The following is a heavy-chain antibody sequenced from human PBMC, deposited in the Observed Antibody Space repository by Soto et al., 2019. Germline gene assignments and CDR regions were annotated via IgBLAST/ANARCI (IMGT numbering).Heavy chain of an antibody. Sequence: EVQLVESGGGLVKPGGSLRLSCAASGFGFTNALLSWVHQAPGKGREWVGRIKSKTDGGTTHYAAPVKDRFTISRDDSTNTLSLQMNRLKTEDTAVDYCCDGMDVLGQGTRVTVSS. CDR1: GFGFTNAL. J-gene: IGHJ6*02. CDR3: CDGMDV. V-gene: IGHV3-15*01. CDR2: IKSKTDGGTT.